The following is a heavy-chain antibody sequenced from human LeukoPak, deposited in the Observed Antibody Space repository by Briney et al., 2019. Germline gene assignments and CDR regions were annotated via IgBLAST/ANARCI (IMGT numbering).Heavy chain of an antibody. Sequence: SETLSLTCTVSGGSISSSSYYWGWIRQPPGKGLEWIGEINHSGSTNYNPSLKSRVTISVDTSKNQLSLKLSSVTAADTAVYYCARGRRWFDPWGQGTLVTVSS. CDR1: GGSISSSSYY. J-gene: IGHJ5*02. CDR2: INHSGST. V-gene: IGHV4-39*07. CDR3: ARGRRWFDP.